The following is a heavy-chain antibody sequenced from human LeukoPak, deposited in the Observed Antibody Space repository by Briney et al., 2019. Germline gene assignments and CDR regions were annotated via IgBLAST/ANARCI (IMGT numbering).Heavy chain of an antibody. J-gene: IGHJ4*02. V-gene: IGHV3-11*04. D-gene: IGHD6-19*01. Sequence: KPGGSLRLSCAASGFTFSDYYMSWIRQAPGKGLEWVSYISSSGSTIYYADSVKGRFTISRDNAKNSLSLQMNGLRAEDTAVYYCARHYSSGWYRYFDYWGQGTLVTVSP. CDR3: ARHYSSGWYRYFDY. CDR1: GFTFSDYY. CDR2: ISSSGSTI.